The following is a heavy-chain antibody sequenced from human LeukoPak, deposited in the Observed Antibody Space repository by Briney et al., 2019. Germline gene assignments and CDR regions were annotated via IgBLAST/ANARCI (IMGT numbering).Heavy chain of an antibody. CDR3: AIRGATGTTFDY. Sequence: ASVKVSCKASGYTFTSYAMHWVRQAPGQRLEWMGWINAGNGNTKYSQKFRGRVTITRDTSASTTYMELSSLRSEDTAVYYCAIRGATGTTFDYWGQGTLVTVSS. CDR1: GYTFTSYA. V-gene: IGHV1-3*01. D-gene: IGHD1-1*01. CDR2: INAGNGNT. J-gene: IGHJ4*02.